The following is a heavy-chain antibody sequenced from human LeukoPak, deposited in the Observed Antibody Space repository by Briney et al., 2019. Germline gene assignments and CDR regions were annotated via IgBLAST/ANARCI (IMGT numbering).Heavy chain of an antibody. D-gene: IGHD3-10*01. V-gene: IGHV1-2*04. CDR1: GYTFTGYY. CDR2: INPNSGGT. Sequence: ASVKVSCKASGYTFTGYYMHWVRQAPGQGLEWMGWINPNSGGTNYAQKFQGWATMTRDTSISTAYMELSRLRSDDTAVYYCARANCYGSGSQGEEFDYWGQGTLVTVSS. CDR3: ARANCYGSGSQGEEFDY. J-gene: IGHJ4*02.